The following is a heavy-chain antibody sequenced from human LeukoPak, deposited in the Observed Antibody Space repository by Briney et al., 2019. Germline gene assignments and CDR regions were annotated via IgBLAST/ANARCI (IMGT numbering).Heavy chain of an antibody. D-gene: IGHD3-10*01. J-gene: IGHJ4*02. CDR3: ARGGFGEFPFDY. CDR1: GFTFSSYS. V-gene: IGHV3-21*01. Sequence: GGSLRLSCAASGFTFSSYSMNWVRQAPGKGLEWVSSISSSSSYIYYADSVKGRFTISRDNAKRSLYLQIDSLRVEDSALYYCARGGFGEFPFDYWGQGTLVTVSP. CDR2: ISSSSSYI.